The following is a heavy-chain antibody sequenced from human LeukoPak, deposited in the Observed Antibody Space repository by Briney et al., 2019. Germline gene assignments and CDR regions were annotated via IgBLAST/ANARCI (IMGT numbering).Heavy chain of an antibody. V-gene: IGHV1-46*01. CDR3: ARGGGIYSSGWYGDEDFDY. CDR2: INPSGGST. CDR1: GGTFSSYA. D-gene: IGHD6-19*01. Sequence: ASVKVSCKASGGTFSSYAISWVRQAPGQGLEWMGIINPSGGSTSYAQKFQGRVTMTRDTSTSTVYMELSSLRSEDTAVYYCARGGGIYSSGWYGDEDFDYWGQGTLVTVSS. J-gene: IGHJ4*02.